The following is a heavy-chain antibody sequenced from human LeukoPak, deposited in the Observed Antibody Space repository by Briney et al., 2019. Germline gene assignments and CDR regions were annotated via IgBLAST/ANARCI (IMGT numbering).Heavy chain of an antibody. V-gene: IGHV1-18*01. Sequence: ASVKVSCKASGYTFTSYGISWVRQAPGQGLEWMGWISAYNGNTNYAQKLQGRVTMTTDTSTSTAYMELRSLRSDDTAVYYCARGSVHSSGWFEYYYYYMDVWGKGTTVTISS. CDR3: ARGSVHSSGWFEYYYYYMDV. D-gene: IGHD6-19*01. J-gene: IGHJ6*03. CDR2: ISAYNGNT. CDR1: GYTFTSYG.